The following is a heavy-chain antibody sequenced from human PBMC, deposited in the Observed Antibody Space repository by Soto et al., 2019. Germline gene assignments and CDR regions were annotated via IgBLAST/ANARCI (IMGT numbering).Heavy chain of an antibody. CDR1: GGTFSSYA. Sequence: ASVKVSCKASGGTFSSYAVSWVRQAPGQGLEWMGGIIPIFGTANYAQKFQGRVTITADESTSTAYMELSSLRSEDTAVYYCAREVAALSAWFDPWGQGTLVTVSS. D-gene: IGHD2-15*01. J-gene: IGHJ5*02. CDR3: AREVAALSAWFDP. V-gene: IGHV1-69*13. CDR2: IIPIFGTA.